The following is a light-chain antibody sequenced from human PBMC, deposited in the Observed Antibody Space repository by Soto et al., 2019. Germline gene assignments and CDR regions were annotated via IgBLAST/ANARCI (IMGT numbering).Light chain of an antibody. CDR1: KLGDKY. CDR3: QAWDRNIVV. J-gene: IGLJ2*01. V-gene: IGLV3-1*01. CDR2: QDN. Sequence: SYELTQPPSVSVSPGQTASITCSGDKLGDKYASWYQQRPGQSPVLVIYQDNKRPSGIPERISGSNSGNTATLTISGTQTMDEADYYCQAWDRNIVVFGGGTKLTVL.